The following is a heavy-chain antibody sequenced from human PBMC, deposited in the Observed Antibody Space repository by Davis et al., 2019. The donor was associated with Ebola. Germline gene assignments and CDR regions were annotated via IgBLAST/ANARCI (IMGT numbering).Heavy chain of an antibody. CDR1: GGTFSSYT. CDR2: IIPILGIA. J-gene: IGHJ5*02. D-gene: IGHD3-22*01. Sequence: SVKVSCKASGGTFSSYTISWVRQAPGQGLEWMGRIIPILGIANYAQKFQGRVTITADKSTSTAYMELSSLRSEDTAVYYCARGYYYDSSGYRWFDPWGQGTLVTVSS. V-gene: IGHV1-69*02. CDR3: ARGYYYDSSGYRWFDP.